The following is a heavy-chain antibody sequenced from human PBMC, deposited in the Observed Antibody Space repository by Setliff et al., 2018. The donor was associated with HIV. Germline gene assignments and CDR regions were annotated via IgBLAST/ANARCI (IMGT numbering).Heavy chain of an antibody. CDR3: AREGVYLGRAFDV. J-gene: IGHJ3*01. Sequence: PGGSLRLSCAASGFSLSNFGMHWVRQAPGKGLEWVASISGAGGYKNYADSLKGRFSVSRDNAQNSLYLEMNSLRAEDTALYYCAREGVYLGRAFDVWGQGTTVTVSS. D-gene: IGHD2-8*01. V-gene: IGHV3-21*01. CDR2: ISGAGGYK. CDR1: GFSLSNFG.